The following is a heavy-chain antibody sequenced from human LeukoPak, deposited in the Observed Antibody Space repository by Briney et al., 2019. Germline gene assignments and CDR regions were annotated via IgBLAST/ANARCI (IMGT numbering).Heavy chain of an antibody. Sequence: GGSLRLSCAASGVTLSTYAMSWARQAPGKGLEWVSGISSSGSGDNTYYADSVKGRFTISRDNSKNTLYLQMNSLRAEDTAVYYCAASLPNIVVVPATKGPFGYWGQGALVTVSS. J-gene: IGHJ4*02. CDR1: GVTLSTYA. CDR3: AASLPNIVVVPATKGPFGY. V-gene: IGHV3-23*01. CDR2: ISSSGSGDNT. D-gene: IGHD2-2*01.